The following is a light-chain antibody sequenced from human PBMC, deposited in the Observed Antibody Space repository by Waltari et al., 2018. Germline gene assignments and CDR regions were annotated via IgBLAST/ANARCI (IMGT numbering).Light chain of an antibody. J-gene: IGKJ1*01. Sequence: DIVMTQSPDSLAVSLGERATINCKSSQSVSYSSNNKNYLAWYQQKPGQPPKLLIYWASTRESGVPDRFSGSGSGTDFTLTISSLQAEDVAVYYCQQYYSTPRWTFGQGTKVEIK. V-gene: IGKV4-1*01. CDR3: QQYYSTPRWT. CDR1: QSVSYSSNNKNY. CDR2: WAS.